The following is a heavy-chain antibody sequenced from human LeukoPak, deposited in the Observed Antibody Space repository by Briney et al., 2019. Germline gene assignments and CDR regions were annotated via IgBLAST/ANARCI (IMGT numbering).Heavy chain of an antibody. CDR2: ISYDGSNK. V-gene: IGHV3-30-3*01. Sequence: PGRSVRLSCAASGFTFSSYAMHWVRQAPGKGLEWVAVISYDGSNKYYADSVKGRFTISRDNAKNSLYLQMNSLRAEDTAVYYCAREEGIAVAVLHGGSDGPQDQTYYFDYWGQGTLVTVSS. CDR3: AREEGIAVAVLHGGSDGPQDQTYYFDY. J-gene: IGHJ4*02. D-gene: IGHD6-19*01. CDR1: GFTFSSYA.